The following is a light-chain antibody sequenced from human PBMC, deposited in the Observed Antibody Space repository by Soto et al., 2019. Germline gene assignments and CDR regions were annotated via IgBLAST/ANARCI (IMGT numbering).Light chain of an antibody. J-gene: IGLJ1*01. V-gene: IGLV2-14*01. CDR1: ASDVGGYKY. Sequence: QSALTQPASVSGSPGQSITISCTGTASDVGGYKYVSWYQQLPGKAPKLMIYDVSYRPSGVSDRFSGSKSGNTASLIISGLQAEDEADYYCSSYASSSPFVFGTGTKVTV. CDR3: SSYASSSPFV. CDR2: DVS.